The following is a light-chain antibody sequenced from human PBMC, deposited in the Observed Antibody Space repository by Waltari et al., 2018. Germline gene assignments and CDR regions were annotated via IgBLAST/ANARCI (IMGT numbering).Light chain of an antibody. Sequence: AIQMTQSPSSLSASVGDRVTITCRASQAIRNNLGWYQQKPGKAPKFLIYGASNLQSGVPSRFSGSGSGTAFTLTISSLQPEDFAAYYCLQDYNYPFTFGGGTKVEIK. CDR1: QAIRNN. CDR3: LQDYNYPFT. CDR2: GAS. V-gene: IGKV1-6*01. J-gene: IGKJ4*01.